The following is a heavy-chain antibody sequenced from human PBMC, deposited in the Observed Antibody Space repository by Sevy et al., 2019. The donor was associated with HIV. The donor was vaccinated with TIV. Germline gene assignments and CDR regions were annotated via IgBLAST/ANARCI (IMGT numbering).Heavy chain of an antibody. CDR3: AKDSGIIPVIVVALRY. D-gene: IGHD3-22*01. J-gene: IGHJ4*02. CDR1: GYSIRSAYQ. Sequence: SETLSLTCGVSGYSIRSAYQWGWIRQPPGKGLEWIGSIYPVGNAFYNPSLKSRVTISVDMSKNQFSLNLRSVTAADTAVYYCAKDSGIIPVIVVALRYWGQGTLVTVSS. CDR2: IYPVGNA. V-gene: IGHV4-38-2*02.